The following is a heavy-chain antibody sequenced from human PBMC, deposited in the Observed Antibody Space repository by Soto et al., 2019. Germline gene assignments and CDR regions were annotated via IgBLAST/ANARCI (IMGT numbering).Heavy chain of an antibody. CDR3: ARESGGATATLDYYYFYMDV. Sequence: QVQLVQSGAEVRKPGASVTVSCRSSGDSFNDYYIHWVRQAPGQGFEWMGWINPNGGVTKYAQDFRGWVSMTRDTSIRTVYMQLCRLRSDDTAVYYCARESGGATATLDYYYFYMDVWGTGTTVTVSS. CDR1: GDSFNDYY. CDR2: INPNGGVT. D-gene: IGHD5-12*01. J-gene: IGHJ6*03. V-gene: IGHV1-2*04.